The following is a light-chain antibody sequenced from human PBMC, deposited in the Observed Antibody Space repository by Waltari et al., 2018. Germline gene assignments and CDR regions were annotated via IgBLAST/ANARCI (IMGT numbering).Light chain of an antibody. CDR2: AAS. V-gene: IGKV3-20*01. CDR1: QSVSSSR. CDR3: QQYSSSVMYT. J-gene: IGKJ2*01. Sequence: RASQSVSSSRLAWYQHKPGQAPRLLMYAASTRATGIPDRFSGSGSGTDFSLSISRVEPEDFAVYYCQQYSSSVMYTFGQGTKLEIK.